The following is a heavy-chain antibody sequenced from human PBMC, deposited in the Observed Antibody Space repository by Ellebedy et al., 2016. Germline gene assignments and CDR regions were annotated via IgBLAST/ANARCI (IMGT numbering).Heavy chain of an antibody. CDR2: VWYDGIVK. J-gene: IGHJ4*02. CDR3: ARVSSMYYNAAGDYFGL. CDR1: GFNFEIYG. V-gene: IGHV3-33*01. D-gene: IGHD2-8*01. Sequence: GESLKISCVASGFNFEIYGMHWVRQAPGKGLEWVGFVWYDGIVKHYADAVKDRFTISRDNSKNTVYLQMDSLRVEDSAVYFCARVSSMYYNAAGDYFGLWGQGTLVTVSS.